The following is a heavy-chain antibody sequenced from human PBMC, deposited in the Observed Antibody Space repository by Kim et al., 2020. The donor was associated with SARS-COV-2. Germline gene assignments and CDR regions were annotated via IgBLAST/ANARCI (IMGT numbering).Heavy chain of an antibody. CDR3: ASYSSSWYGPNDAFDI. CDR2: INPSGGST. V-gene: IGHV1-46*01. J-gene: IGHJ3*02. D-gene: IGHD6-13*01. CDR1: GYTFTSYY. Sequence: ASVKVSCKASGYTFTSYYMHWVRQAPGQGLEWMGIINPSGGSTSYAQKFQGRVTMTRDTPTSTVYMELSSLRSEDTAVYYCASYSSSWYGPNDAFDIWGQGTMVTVSS.